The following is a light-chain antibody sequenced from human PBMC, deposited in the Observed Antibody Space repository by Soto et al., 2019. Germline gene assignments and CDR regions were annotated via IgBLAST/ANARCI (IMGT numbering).Light chain of an antibody. Sequence: QSALTQPASVSGSPGQSITISCTGTSSDIGTYKYVSWFQHHPGKAPKLIIFEVSNRPSGISDRFSGSNSGNTATLTISRVEAGDEADFYCQVWDRSFDPSFGGGTKLTVL. J-gene: IGLJ2*01. CDR2: EVS. CDR1: SSDIGTYKY. CDR3: QVWDRSFDPS. V-gene: IGLV2-14*01.